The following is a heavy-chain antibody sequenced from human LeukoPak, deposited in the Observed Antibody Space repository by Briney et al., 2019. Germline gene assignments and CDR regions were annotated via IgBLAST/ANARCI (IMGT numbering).Heavy chain of an antibody. CDR3: VKAHGVKQQLVPLDY. CDR2: MSYDGSNK. V-gene: IGHV3-30*18. CDR1: GFTFSSYG. Sequence: GGSLRLSCAASGFTFSSYGMHWVRQAPGKGLEWVAVMSYDGSNKYYADSVKGRFTISRDNSKNTLYLQMNSLRAEDTAVYYCVKAHGVKQQLVPLDYWGQGTLATVSS. D-gene: IGHD6-13*01. J-gene: IGHJ4*02.